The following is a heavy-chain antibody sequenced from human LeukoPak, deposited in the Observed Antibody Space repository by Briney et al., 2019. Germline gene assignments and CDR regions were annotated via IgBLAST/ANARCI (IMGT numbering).Heavy chain of an antibody. CDR3: ARGSRQLAQYGAHYFDY. Sequence: SETLSLTCAVYGGSFSGYYWSWIRQPPGKGLEWIGEINHSGSTNYNPSLKSRVTISVDTSKNQFSLKLSSVTAADTAVYYCARGSRQLAQYGAHYFDYWGQGTLVTVSS. D-gene: IGHD6-6*01. J-gene: IGHJ4*02. CDR1: GGSFSGYY. V-gene: IGHV4-34*01. CDR2: INHSGST.